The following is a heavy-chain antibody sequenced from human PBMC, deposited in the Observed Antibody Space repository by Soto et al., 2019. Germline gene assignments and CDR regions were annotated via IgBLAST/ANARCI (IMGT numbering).Heavy chain of an antibody. CDR2: IYPGDSDT. V-gene: IGHV5-51*01. Sequence: GESLKISCKGSGYSFTSYWIGWVRQMPGKGLEWMGIIYPGDSDTRYSPSFQGQVTISADKSISTAYLQWSSLKASDTAMYYCARRGWDESGYCSSTSCYGMDVWGQGTTVTVSS. CDR1: GYSFTSYW. CDR3: ARRGWDESGYCSSTSCYGMDV. D-gene: IGHD2-2*01. J-gene: IGHJ6*02.